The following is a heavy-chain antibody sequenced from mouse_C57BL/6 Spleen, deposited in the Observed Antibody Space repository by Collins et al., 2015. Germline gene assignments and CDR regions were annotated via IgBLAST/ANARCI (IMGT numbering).Heavy chain of an antibody. CDR2: ISYDGSN. CDR3: ATRGDGNYIYAMDY. J-gene: IGHJ4*01. CDR1: GYSITSGYY. Sequence: DVQLQESGPGLVKPSQSLSLTRSVTGYSITSGYYWNWIRQFPGNKLEWMGYISYDGSNNYNPSLKNRISITRDTSKNQFFLKLNSVTTEDTATYYCATRGDGNYIYAMDYWGQGTSVTVSS. V-gene: IGHV3-6*01. D-gene: IGHD2-1*01.